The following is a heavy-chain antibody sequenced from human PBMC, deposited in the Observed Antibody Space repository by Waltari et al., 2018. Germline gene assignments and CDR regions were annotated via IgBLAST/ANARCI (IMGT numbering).Heavy chain of an antibody. J-gene: IGHJ4*02. CDR2: IRYDGSNK. D-gene: IGHD5-12*01. CDR1: GLTFSSSG. CDR3: AKRAGGYASYYFDY. V-gene: IGHV3-30*02. Sequence: QVQLVESGGGVVQPGGSLRLSCAASGLTFSSSGMHWVRQSPGKGLEVVAFIRYDGSNKYYADSVKGRFTISRDNSKNTLYLQMNSLRAEDTAVYYCAKRAGGYASYYFDYWGQGTLVTVSS.